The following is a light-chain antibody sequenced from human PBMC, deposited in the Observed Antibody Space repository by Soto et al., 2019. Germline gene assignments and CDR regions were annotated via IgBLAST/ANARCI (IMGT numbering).Light chain of an antibody. CDR3: QQYETLPLT. Sequence: DIRMTQSPSSLSASIGDRVTITCQASQDITNYLNWYQQKPGRAPKPLIYDASNLEISVPSRFSGSGSGTDFTLTISSLQPEDVATYYCQQYETLPLTFGGGTKVEIK. CDR1: QDITNY. V-gene: IGKV1-33*01. CDR2: DAS. J-gene: IGKJ4*01.